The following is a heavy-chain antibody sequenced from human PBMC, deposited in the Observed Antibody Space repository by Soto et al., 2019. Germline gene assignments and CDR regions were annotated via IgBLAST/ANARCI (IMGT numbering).Heavy chain of an antibody. CDR1: GDSITSGGYY. Sequence: QVQLQESGPGLVKPSQTLSLTCTVSGDSITSGGYYWSWVRRHPGKGLAWIGYTYFSKTTYYNPSLKRRVTISVYSSKNQFSLILSSVTAADTAVYCWARCPEVAFQNFYGLDVWGQGTTVTVSS. V-gene: IGHV4-31*03. CDR2: TYFSKTT. D-gene: IGHD5-12*01. J-gene: IGHJ6*02. CDR3: ARCPEVAFQNFYGLDV.